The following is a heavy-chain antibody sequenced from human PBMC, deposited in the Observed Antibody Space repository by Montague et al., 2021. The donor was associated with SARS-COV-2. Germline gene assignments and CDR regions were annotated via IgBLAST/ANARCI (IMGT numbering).Heavy chain of an antibody. CDR2: IYSGGST. Sequence: SLRLSCVASGFTVSSNYMSWVRQAPGKGLEWVSVIYSGGSTYYADSVKGRFTISRHNSKNTLYLQMNSLRAEDTAVYYCARGPFDWNYLDYYYYMDVWGKGTTVTVSS. CDR3: ARGPFDWNYLDYYYYMDV. V-gene: IGHV3-53*04. CDR1: GFTVSSNY. J-gene: IGHJ6*03. D-gene: IGHD1-7*01.